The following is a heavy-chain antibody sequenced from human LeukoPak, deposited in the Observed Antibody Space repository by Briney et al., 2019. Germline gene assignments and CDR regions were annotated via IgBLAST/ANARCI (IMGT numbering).Heavy chain of an antibody. V-gene: IGHV3-23*01. Sequence: PGGSLRLSCAASGFTFSSYAMSWVRQAPGKGLEWVSAISGSGGSTYYADSVKGRFTISRDNSKSTLYLQMNSLRAEDTAVYYCANGPVATDSTYYGMDVWGQGTTVTVSS. D-gene: IGHD5-12*01. CDR1: GFTFSSYA. J-gene: IGHJ6*02. CDR2: ISGSGGST. CDR3: ANGPVATDSTYYGMDV.